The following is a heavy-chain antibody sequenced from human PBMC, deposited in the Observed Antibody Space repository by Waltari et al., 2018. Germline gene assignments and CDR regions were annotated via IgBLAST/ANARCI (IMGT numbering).Heavy chain of an antibody. Sequence: QLQLQESGPGLVKPSETLSLTCTVSGGSISSSSYYWGWIRQPPGKGLEWIGSIYYSGSTYYNPSLKSRVTISVDTSKNQFSLKLSSVTAADTAVYYCARGRFSGPSRNKGFDPWGQGTLVTVSS. J-gene: IGHJ5*02. CDR2: IYYSGST. CDR1: GGSISSSSYY. CDR3: ARGRFSGPSRNKGFDP. V-gene: IGHV4-39*01. D-gene: IGHD3-10*01.